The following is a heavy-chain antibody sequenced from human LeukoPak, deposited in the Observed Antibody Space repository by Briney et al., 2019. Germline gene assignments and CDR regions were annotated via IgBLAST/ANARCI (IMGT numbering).Heavy chain of an antibody. J-gene: IGHJ6*02. CDR1: GFTFSSYS. CDR2: TNSDETST. V-gene: IGHV3-74*01. CDR3: ARGKYPYSLDV. Sequence: GGSLRLSCAASGFTFSSYSMNWVRQAPGKGLVWVSGTNSDETSTIYADSVKGRFTISRDNAKNALYLQMNSLRAEDTALYYCARGKYPYSLDVWGQGTTVSVSS. D-gene: IGHD2-2*02.